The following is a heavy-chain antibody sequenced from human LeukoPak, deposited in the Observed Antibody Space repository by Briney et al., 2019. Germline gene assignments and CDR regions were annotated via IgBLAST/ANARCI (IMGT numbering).Heavy chain of an antibody. CDR1: GFPFSSYG. CDR2: IWSVGGAE. V-gene: IGHV3-33*01. J-gene: IGHJ4*02. D-gene: IGHD3-22*01. CDR3: ATGGGFYYGH. Sequence: PGRSLRLSCVASGFPFSSYGMHWVRQAPGKGLEWVAVIWSVGGAEYCADSVKGRFTISKDISKSTLYVQMNSLRAEDTAVYYCATGGGFYYGHWGQGTLVTVSS.